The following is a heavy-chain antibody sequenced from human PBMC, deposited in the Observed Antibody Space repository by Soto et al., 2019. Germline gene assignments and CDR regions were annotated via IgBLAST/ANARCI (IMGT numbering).Heavy chain of an antibody. V-gene: IGHV3-48*02. CDR1: GFTFSSYS. CDR2: ISSSSSTI. CDR3: ARGARYYYDSSGSPLDY. J-gene: IGHJ4*02. D-gene: IGHD3-22*01. Sequence: GGSLRLSCAASGFTFSSYSMNWVRQAPGKGLEWVSYISSSSSTIYYADSVKGRFTISRDNAKNSLYLQMNSLRDEDTAVYYCARGARYYYDSSGSPLDYWGQGTLVTVSS.